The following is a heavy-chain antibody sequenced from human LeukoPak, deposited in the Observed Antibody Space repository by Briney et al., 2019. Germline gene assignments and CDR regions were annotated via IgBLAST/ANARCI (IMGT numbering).Heavy chain of an antibody. CDR3: ARSIDGIRYFVY. V-gene: IGHV1-69*13. CDR2: IIPIFGTA. Sequence: SVKVSCKASGGTFSSYAISWVRQAPGQGLEWMGGIIPIFGTANYAQKFQGRVTITADESTSTAYMELSSLRSEDTAVYYCARSIDGIRYFVYWGQGTLVTVSS. CDR1: GGTFSSYA. D-gene: IGHD3-9*01. J-gene: IGHJ4*02.